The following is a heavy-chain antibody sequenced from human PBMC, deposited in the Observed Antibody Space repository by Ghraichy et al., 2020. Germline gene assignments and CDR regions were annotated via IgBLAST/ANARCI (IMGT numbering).Heavy chain of an antibody. J-gene: IGHJ4*02. D-gene: IGHD5-18*01. CDR2: ISSSSSTI. V-gene: IGHV3-48*01. Sequence: LSLTCAASGFTFSSYSMNWVRRPPGKGLEWVPYISSSSSTIYYADSVKGRFTISRDNAKNSLYLQMNSLRAEDTAVYYCARVRGVDTAMYYFDYWGQGTLVTVSS. CDR1: GFTFSSYS. CDR3: ARVRGVDTAMYYFDY.